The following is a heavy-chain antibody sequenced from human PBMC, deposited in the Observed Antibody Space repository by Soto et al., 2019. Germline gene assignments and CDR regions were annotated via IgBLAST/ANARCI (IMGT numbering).Heavy chain of an antibody. CDR3: ASSPGIATKNWFDP. D-gene: IGHD6-13*01. J-gene: IGHJ5*02. CDR2: IIPIFGTA. Sequence: ASVKVSCKASGGTFSSYAISWVRQAPGQGLEWMGGIIPIFGTANYAQKFQGRVTITADKSTSTAYMELSSLRSEDTAVYYGASSPGIATKNWFDPWGQGTLVTVSS. CDR1: GGTFSSYA. V-gene: IGHV1-69*06.